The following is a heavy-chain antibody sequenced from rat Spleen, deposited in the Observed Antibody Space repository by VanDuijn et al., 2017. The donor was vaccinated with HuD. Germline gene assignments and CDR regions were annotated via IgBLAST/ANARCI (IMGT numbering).Heavy chain of an antibody. CDR3: AIYYNNYFDY. V-gene: IGHV5-27*01. J-gene: IGHJ2*01. Sequence: EVQMVESGGGLVQPGRSLKLSCAASGFTFSDYYMAWVRQAPTRGLEWVAYITTGGASTYYRDSVKGRFTISRDNAKSTLYLQMDSLRSEDTATYYCAIYYNNYFDYWGQGVMVTVSS. CDR2: ITTGGAST. D-gene: IGHD1-10*01. CDR1: GFTFSDYY.